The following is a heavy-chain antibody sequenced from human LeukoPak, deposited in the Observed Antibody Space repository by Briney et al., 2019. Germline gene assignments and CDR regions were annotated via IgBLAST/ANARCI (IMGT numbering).Heavy chain of an antibody. CDR2: ISSSGSTI. V-gene: IGHV3-48*03. D-gene: IGHD3-10*01. CDR1: GFTFSSYE. CDR3: ARDRYGSGSYPYYYYYYYMDV. Sequence: LPGGSLRLSCAASGFTFSSYEMNWVRQAPGKGLEWVSYISSSGSTIYYADSVKGRFTISRDNAKNSLYLQMNSLRAEDTAVYYCARDRYGSGSYPYYYYYYYMDVWGKGTTVTISS. J-gene: IGHJ6*03.